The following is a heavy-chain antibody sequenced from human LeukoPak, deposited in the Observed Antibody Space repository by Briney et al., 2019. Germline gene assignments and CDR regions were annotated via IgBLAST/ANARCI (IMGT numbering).Heavy chain of an antibody. Sequence: PGGSLRLSCAASGFTFSSYSMNWVRQAPGKGLEWVSYISSSSSTIYYADSVKGRFTISRDNAKNSLYLQMNSLRAEDTAVYYCAAQQVYSSGRYGGDYWGQGTLVTVSS. CDR1: GFTFSSYS. J-gene: IGHJ4*02. V-gene: IGHV3-48*01. CDR2: ISSSSSTI. D-gene: IGHD6-19*01. CDR3: AAQQVYSSGRYGGDY.